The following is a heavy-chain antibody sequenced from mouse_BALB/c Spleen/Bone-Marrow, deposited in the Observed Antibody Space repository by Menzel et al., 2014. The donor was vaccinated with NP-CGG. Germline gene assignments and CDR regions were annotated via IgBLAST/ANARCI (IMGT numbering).Heavy chain of an antibody. CDR1: GDSITSGY. D-gene: IGHD2-1*01. V-gene: IGHV3-8*02. J-gene: IGHJ3*01. CDR2: ISYSGST. CDR3: ATLGYYGNSWFVY. Sequence: DVKLVESGPSLVKPSQTLSLTCSVTGDSITSGYWNWIRKFPGNKLEYMGYISYSGSTYYNPSLKSRISITRDTSKNQYYLQLNSVTTEDTATYFCATLGYYGNSWFVYWGQGTLVTVSA.